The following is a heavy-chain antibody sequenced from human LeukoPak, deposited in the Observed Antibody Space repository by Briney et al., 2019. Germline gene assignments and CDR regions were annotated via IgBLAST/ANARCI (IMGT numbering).Heavy chain of an antibody. V-gene: IGHV3-23*01. Sequence: GGSLRLSCAASGFTFSSYAMSWVRQAPGKGLEWVSAISGSGGSTYYADSVKGRFTISRDNSKNTLYLQLNSLRVEDTAVYYCRSGGAAPGAFDNWGQGTLVTVSP. D-gene: IGHD4/OR15-4a*01. J-gene: IGHJ4*02. CDR3: RSGGAAPGAFDN. CDR2: ISGSGGST. CDR1: GFTFSSYA.